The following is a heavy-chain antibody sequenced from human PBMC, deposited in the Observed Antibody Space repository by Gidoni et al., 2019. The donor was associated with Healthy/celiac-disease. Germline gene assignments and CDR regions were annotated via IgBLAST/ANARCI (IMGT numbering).Heavy chain of an antibody. CDR3: ARRNHYYDSSGYYDY. J-gene: IGHJ4*02. V-gene: IGHV4-39*01. Sequence: QLQLQESGPGLVKPSETLSLTCTVSGGSISSSSYYWGWIRQPPGKGLEWIGSIYYSGSTYYNPSLKSRVTISVDTSKNQFSLKLSSVTAADTAVYYCARRNHYYDSSGYYDYWGQGTLVTVSS. D-gene: IGHD3-22*01. CDR1: GGSISSSSYY. CDR2: IYYSGST.